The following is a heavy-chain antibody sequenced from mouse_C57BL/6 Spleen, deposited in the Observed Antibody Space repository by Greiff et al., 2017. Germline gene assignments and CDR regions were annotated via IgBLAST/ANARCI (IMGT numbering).Heavy chain of an antibody. Sequence: QVQLKQSGAELVKPGASVKISCKASGYAFSSYWMNWVKQRPGKGLEWIGQIYPGDGDTNYNGKFKGKATLTADKSSSTAYMQLSSLTSEDSAVYFCARETTVGYFDVWGTGTTVTVSS. D-gene: IGHD1-1*01. J-gene: IGHJ1*03. V-gene: IGHV1-80*01. CDR2: IYPGDGDT. CDR1: GYAFSSYW. CDR3: ARETTVGYFDV.